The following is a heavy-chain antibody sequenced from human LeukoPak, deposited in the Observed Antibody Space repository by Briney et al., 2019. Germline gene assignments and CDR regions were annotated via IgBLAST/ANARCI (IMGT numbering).Heavy chain of an antibody. Sequence: ASVKVSCKVSGYTLTELSMHWVRQAPGNGLEWRGGFDPEDGETIYAQKFQGRVTMTEDTSTDTAYMELSSLRSEDTAVYYCATLPLLPPPDYYCYYYMHVGGKGTTVTVSS. V-gene: IGHV1-24*01. CDR3: ATLPLLPPPDYYCYYYMHV. J-gene: IGHJ6*03. CDR2: FDPEDGET. CDR1: GYTLTELS. D-gene: IGHD2-21*01.